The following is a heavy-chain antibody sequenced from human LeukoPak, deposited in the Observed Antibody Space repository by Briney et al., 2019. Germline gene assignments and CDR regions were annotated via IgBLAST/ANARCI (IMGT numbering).Heavy chain of an antibody. V-gene: IGHV3-23*01. CDR1: GFTFSSYA. J-gene: IGHJ4*02. Sequence: QPGGSLRLSCAASGFTFSSYAMSWVRQAPGKGLEWVSDSGGSCGSKYHADSVKDRFTIHRDNSKNMLYLQMNSLRAEDRAVYYCAKRDGYDSAFDYWGQGTLVSVSS. D-gene: IGHD5-12*01. CDR3: AKRDGYDSAFDY. CDR2: SGGSCGSK.